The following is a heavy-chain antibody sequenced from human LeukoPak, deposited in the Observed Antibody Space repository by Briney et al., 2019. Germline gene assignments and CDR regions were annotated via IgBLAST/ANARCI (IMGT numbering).Heavy chain of an antibody. D-gene: IGHD4-17*01. Sequence: ASVTVSCKASGYTFTSYGISWVRQAPGQGLEWMGWISAYNGNTNYAQKLQGRVTMTTDTSTSTAYMELRSLRSDDTAVYYCASLGRDYGDYVYLDCWGQGTLVTVSS. J-gene: IGHJ4*02. CDR1: GYTFTSYG. CDR3: ASLGRDYGDYVYLDC. CDR2: ISAYNGNT. V-gene: IGHV1-18*01.